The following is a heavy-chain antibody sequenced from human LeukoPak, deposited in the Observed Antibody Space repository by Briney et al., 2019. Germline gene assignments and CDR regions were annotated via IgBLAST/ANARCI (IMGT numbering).Heavy chain of an antibody. CDR2: ISGSGSDV. Sequence: GGSLRLSCVASGLTSSDYYMGWIRQAQGRGLEWLSYISGSGSDVNYAESVRGRFAISRDNAKNSLYLQPNSLRPEDTAVYYCATGPQIREPAYWGQGTLVTVSS. J-gene: IGHJ4*02. V-gene: IGHV3-11*04. CDR1: GLTSSDYY. CDR3: ATGPQIREPAY. D-gene: IGHD1-26*01.